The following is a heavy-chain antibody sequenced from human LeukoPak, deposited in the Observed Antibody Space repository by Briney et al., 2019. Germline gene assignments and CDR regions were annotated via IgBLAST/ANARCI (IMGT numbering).Heavy chain of an antibody. CDR3: ARDLSGIAGYTYGRGIDY. V-gene: IGHV3-30*04. CDR2: ISYEGSNK. D-gene: IGHD5-18*01. Sequence: GGSLRLSCAASGFTFSSYAMHWVRQAPGKGLEWVAVISYEGSNKYYADSVKGRFTISRDNSKNTLYLQMNSLRAEDTAVYYCARDLSGIAGYTYGRGIDYWGQGTLVTVSS. J-gene: IGHJ4*02. CDR1: GFTFSSYA.